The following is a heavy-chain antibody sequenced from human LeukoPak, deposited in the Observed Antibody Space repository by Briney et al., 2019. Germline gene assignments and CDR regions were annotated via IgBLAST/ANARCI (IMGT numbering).Heavy chain of an antibody. D-gene: IGHD2-2*01. CDR3: ARDSGYQLPGPYYYYMDV. CDR2: IYYSGST. CDR1: GGSISGSSYY. J-gene: IGHJ6*03. V-gene: IGHV4-39*07. Sequence: SETLSLTCTVSGGSISGSSYYWGWIRQPPGKGLEWIGSIYYSGSTYYNPSLKSRVTISVDTSKIQFSLKLSSVTAADTAVYYCARDSGYQLPGPYYYYMDVWGKGTTVTVSS.